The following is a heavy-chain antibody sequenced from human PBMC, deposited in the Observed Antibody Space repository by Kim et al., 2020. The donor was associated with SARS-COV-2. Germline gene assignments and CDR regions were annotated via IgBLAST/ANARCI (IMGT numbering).Heavy chain of an antibody. J-gene: IGHJ4*02. Sequence: GGSLRLSCAASGFSFRSYTMNWVRQAPGKGLEWVSYISSTSSTIYYADSVKGRFTISRDNAKNSLYLQMNSLRDEDTAVYYCAKPDYGSGSGGKTGYFDYWGQGTLVTVSS. V-gene: IGHV3-48*02. CDR2: ISSTSSTI. D-gene: IGHD3-10*01. CDR3: AKPDYGSGSGGKTGYFDY. CDR1: GFSFRSYT.